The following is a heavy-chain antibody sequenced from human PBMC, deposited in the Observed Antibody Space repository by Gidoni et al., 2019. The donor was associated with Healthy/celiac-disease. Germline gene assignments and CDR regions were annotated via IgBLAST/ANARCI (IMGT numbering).Heavy chain of an antibody. J-gene: IGHJ5*02. V-gene: IGHV3-33*01. Sequence: QVQLVESGGGVVQPGRSRRLSCAASGFHLSSYGMHWVRQAPGKGLEWVAVIWYDGSNKYYADSVNGRFTISRDNSKNTLYLQMNSLRAEDTAVYYCAREEGYCSGGSCYWGNWFDPWGQGTLVTVSS. CDR2: IWYDGSNK. CDR1: GFHLSSYG. D-gene: IGHD2-15*01. CDR3: AREEGYCSGGSCYWGNWFDP.